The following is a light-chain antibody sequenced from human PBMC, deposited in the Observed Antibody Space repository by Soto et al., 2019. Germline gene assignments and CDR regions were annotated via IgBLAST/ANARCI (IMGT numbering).Light chain of an antibody. V-gene: IGKV3-20*01. CDR3: QQYGSSGT. CDR1: QCVSGS. J-gene: IGKJ1*01. CDR2: GAS. Sequence: ENVFTQSPTPPSVSPGERAPLSCRASQCVSGSLAWYQQKPGQAPRLLIYGASNRATGIPDRFSGSGSGTDFTLTISRLEPEDFAVYYCQQYGSSGTFGQGTKVDIK.